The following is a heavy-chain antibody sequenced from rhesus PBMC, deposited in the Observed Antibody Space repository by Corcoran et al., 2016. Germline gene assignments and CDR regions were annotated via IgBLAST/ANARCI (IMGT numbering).Heavy chain of an antibody. CDR1: GGSISSNY. CDR2: ISGRGGST. V-gene: IGHV4-173*01. D-gene: IGHD4-23*01. CDR3: ARDWGYSNYVAFDF. Sequence: LQLQESGPGLVKPSETLSLTCAVSGGSISSNYWSWIRQTPGKGLEWMGRISGRGGSTDYNPSLKSRVTISTDTSKNQFSLRLSSVTAADTAVYYGARDWGYSNYVAFDFWGQGLRVTVSS. J-gene: IGHJ3*01.